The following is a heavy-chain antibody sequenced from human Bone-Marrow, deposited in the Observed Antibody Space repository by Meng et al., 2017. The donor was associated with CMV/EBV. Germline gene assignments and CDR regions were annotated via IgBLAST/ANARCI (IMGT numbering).Heavy chain of an antibody. CDR1: GFTFSDYY. J-gene: IGHJ4*02. CDR3: ARDALTGYSSEYYFAY. V-gene: IGHV3-11*04. Sequence: GESLKISCAASGFTFSDYYMSWIRQAPGKGLEWVSYISSSGSTIYYADSVKGRFTISRDNAKNSLYLRMNSLRAEDTAVYYCARDALTGYSSEYYFAYWCRGNLVTVAS. CDR2: ISSSGSTI. D-gene: IGHD2-21*01.